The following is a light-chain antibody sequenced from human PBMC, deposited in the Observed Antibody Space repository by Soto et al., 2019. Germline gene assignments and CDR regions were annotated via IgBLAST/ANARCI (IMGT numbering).Light chain of an antibody. V-gene: IGKV1-5*03. CDR2: MAS. Sequence: DIQMTQSPSTLSASVGDRVTITCRASQSVNSWLAWYQLKPGKAPKLLILMASNLQSGVPSRFSGSGSGTDFTLTISSLQPDDFATYYCQQYHIYSTFGQGTKLEIK. CDR1: QSVNSW. J-gene: IGKJ2*01. CDR3: QQYHIYST.